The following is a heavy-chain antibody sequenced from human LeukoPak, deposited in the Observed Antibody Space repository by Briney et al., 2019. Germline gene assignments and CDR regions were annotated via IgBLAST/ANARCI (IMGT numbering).Heavy chain of an antibody. CDR1: GFTFSSYG. V-gene: IGHV3-30*18. D-gene: IGHD4-17*01. J-gene: IGHJ4*02. CDR3: AKDATDGDYVFDY. Sequence: GRSLRLSCAASGFTFSSYGMHWVRQAPGKGLEWVAVISYDGSNKYYADSVRGRFTISRDNSKNTLYLQMNSLRAEDTAVYYCAKDATDGDYVFDYWGQGTLVTVSS. CDR2: ISYDGSNK.